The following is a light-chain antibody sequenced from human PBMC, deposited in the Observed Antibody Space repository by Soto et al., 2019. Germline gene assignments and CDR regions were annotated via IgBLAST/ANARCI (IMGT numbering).Light chain of an antibody. CDR2: KES. Sequence: DIQMTQSPSTLSASVGDSVTITCRASQSISSWLAWYQQKTGKAPKLLIYKESSLESGVPSRFSGSGSGTEFNLTISRLQPDDFATYYCQKYNSYPWTFGQGTKVDIK. V-gene: IGKV1-5*03. CDR3: QKYNSYPWT. CDR1: QSISSW. J-gene: IGKJ1*01.